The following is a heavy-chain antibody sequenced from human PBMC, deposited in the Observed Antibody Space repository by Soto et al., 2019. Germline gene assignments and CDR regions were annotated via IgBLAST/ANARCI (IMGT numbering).Heavy chain of an antibody. CDR1: GGSIISGGYS. V-gene: IGHV4-30-2*01. D-gene: IGHD2-15*01. Sequence: SETLSLTCAVSGGSIISGGYSWSWIRQPPGKGLEWIGYIYSGTTHYNPSLESRVTIAMDRSKNQVSLSLKSVTAADTAVYYCAREDSGAFFDFWSQGTLVTVSS. CDR3: AREDSGAFFDF. CDR2: IYSGTT. J-gene: IGHJ4*02.